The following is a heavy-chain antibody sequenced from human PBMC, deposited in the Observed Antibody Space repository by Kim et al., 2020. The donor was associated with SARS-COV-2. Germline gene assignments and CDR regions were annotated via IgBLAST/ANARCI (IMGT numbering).Heavy chain of an antibody. D-gene: IGHD6-13*01. CDR1: GFTFSSYW. J-gene: IGHJ5*02. Sequence: GGSLRLSCAASGFTFSSYWMSWVRQAPGKGLEWVANIKQDGSEKYYVDSVKGRFTISRDNAKNSLYLQMNSLRAEDTAVYYCARVRKQQLVMGWFDPWGQGTLVTVSS. CDR2: IKQDGSEK. CDR3: ARVRKQQLVMGWFDP. V-gene: IGHV3-7*03.